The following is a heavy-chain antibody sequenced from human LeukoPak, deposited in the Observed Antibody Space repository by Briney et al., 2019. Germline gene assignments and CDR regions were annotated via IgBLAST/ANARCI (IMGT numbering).Heavy chain of an antibody. V-gene: IGHV4-4*07. CDR1: GGSISSYY. CDR2: IYTSGST. D-gene: IGHD3-10*01. CDR3: ARTLDYYGSGSYYLYFDY. Sequence: SETLSLTCTVSGGSISSYYWSWIRQPAGKGLEWIGRIYTSGSTNYNPSLKSRVTMSVDTSKNQFSLKLSSVTAADTAVYYCARTLDYYGSGSYYLYFDYWGQGTLVTVSS. J-gene: IGHJ4*02.